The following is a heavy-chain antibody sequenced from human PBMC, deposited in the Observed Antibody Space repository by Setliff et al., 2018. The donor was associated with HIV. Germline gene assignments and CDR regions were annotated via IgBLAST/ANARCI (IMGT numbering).Heavy chain of an antibody. CDR2: IWKDGGNK. V-gene: IGHV3-30-3*01. CDR1: GFTFSSHA. CDR3: AREDYFGSGIGGY. D-gene: IGHD3-10*01. Sequence: GGSLRLSCAASGFTFSSHAMHWVRQAPGKGLEWVSVIWKDGGNKYSADSVKGRFTASRDNSRNTLYLQMDSLRPEDTAVYYCAREDYFGSGIGGYWGQGTLVTVSS. J-gene: IGHJ4*02.